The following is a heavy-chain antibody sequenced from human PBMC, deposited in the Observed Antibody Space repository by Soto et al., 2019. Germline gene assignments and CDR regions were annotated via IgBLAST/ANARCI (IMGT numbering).Heavy chain of an antibody. CDR3: ARELDDYVWGSYLQGY. Sequence: SETLSLTCTVSGGSISSYYWSWIRQPAGKGLEWIGRIYTSGSTNYNPSLKSRVTMSVDTSKNQFSLKLSSVTAADTAVYYCARELDDYVWGSYLQGYWGQGTLVTVSS. CDR2: IYTSGST. J-gene: IGHJ4*02. V-gene: IGHV4-4*07. D-gene: IGHD3-16*02. CDR1: GGSISSYY.